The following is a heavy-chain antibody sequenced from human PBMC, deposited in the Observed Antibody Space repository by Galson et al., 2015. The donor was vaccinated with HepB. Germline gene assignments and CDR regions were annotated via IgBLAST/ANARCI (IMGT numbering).Heavy chain of an antibody. CDR1: GFTFSTYW. CDR3: ARDGGDYYWYFEL. Sequence: SLRLSCAASGFTFSTYWMYWVRQAPGKGLVWVSCINSDGSSTSYADSVKGRFTISRDNAKNTLYLQMNSLRAEDTAVYYCARDGGDYYWYFELWGRGTLVTVSS. D-gene: IGHD3-16*01. CDR2: INSDGSST. J-gene: IGHJ2*01. V-gene: IGHV3-74*01.